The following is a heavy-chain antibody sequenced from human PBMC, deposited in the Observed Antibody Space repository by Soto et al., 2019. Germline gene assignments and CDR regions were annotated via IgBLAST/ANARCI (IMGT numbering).Heavy chain of an antibody. Sequence: PGGSLRLSCAASGFTFSSYEMNWVRQAPGKGLEWVSYISSSGSTIYYADSVKGRFTISRDNAKNSLYLQMNSLRVEDTAVYYCARDTYRSSRPRPGMDVWGLGTKVTVSS. D-gene: IGHD6-13*01. V-gene: IGHV3-48*03. CDR2: ISSSGSTI. CDR1: GFTFSSYE. J-gene: IGHJ6*02. CDR3: ARDTYRSSRPRPGMDV.